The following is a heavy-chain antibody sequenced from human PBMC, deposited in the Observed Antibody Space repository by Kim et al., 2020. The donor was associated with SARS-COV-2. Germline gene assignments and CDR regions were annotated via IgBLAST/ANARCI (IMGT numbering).Heavy chain of an antibody. CDR2: IYNDGSA. CDR1: GLFVSTNY. CDR3: ARGGSGFDSTGFFDY. Sequence: GGSLRLSCAASGLFVSTNYMTWVRQAPGKGLEWVSTIYNDGSAYYADSVKGRFTISRDNSRNTVHLQMNSLRADDTAMYYCARGGSGFDSTGFFDYWGQGTLVSVSS. V-gene: IGHV3-53*01. J-gene: IGHJ4*02. D-gene: IGHD5-12*01.